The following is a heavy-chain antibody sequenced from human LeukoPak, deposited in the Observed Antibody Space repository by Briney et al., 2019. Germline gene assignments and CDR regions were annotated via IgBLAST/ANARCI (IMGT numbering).Heavy chain of an antibody. CDR2: IKQDGSEK. J-gene: IGHJ4*02. V-gene: IGHV3-7*01. D-gene: IGHD2-15*01. CDR3: ARFVGYCSGGSCYSDYFDY. Sequence: GGSLRLSCAASGFTFSSYWMSWVRQAPGKGLEWVANIKQDGSEKYYVDSVKGRFTISRDNAKNSLYLQMNSLRAEDTAVYYCARFVGYCSGGSCYSDYFDYWGRGTLVTVSS. CDR1: GFTFSSYW.